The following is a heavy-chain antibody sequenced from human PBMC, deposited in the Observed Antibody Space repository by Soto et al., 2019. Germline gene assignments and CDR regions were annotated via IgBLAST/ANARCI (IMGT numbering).Heavy chain of an antibody. CDR1: GFTFSNYY. CDR2: IDFDGRST. D-gene: IGHD6-13*01. Sequence: EVQLVESGGGLVQPGGSLRVSCAVSGFTFSNYYMQWVRQGPGKGLVYVARIDFDGRSTVHADSVKGRFTISRDNAKNTLYLQMNSLGAEDTGVYYCARGGSTSWLRALDLWGQGTLVTVSS. V-gene: IGHV3-74*01. J-gene: IGHJ5*02. CDR3: ARGGSTSWLRALDL.